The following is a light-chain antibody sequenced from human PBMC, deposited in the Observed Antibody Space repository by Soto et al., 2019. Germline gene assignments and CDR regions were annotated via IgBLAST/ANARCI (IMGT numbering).Light chain of an antibody. V-gene: IGKV1D-12*01. CDR3: QQTNSFPYT. J-gene: IGKJ2*01. Sequence: DIQMTQSPSSVSVSVGDRVTITCRASQGITNWLAWYQQKPGKAPNLLIFAASSLQGAVPSRFSGRGSGTDFTLTISSLQPEDFATYYCQQTNSFPYTFGQGTKVDIK. CDR2: AAS. CDR1: QGITNW.